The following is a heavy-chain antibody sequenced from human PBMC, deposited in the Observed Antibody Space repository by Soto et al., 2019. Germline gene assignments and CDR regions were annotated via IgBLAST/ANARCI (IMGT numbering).Heavy chain of an antibody. CDR1: GGSISSSSYY. D-gene: IGHD3-10*01. Sequence: SETLSLTCTVSGGSISSSSYYWGWIRQPPEKGLEWIGSIYYSGSTYYNPSLKSRVTISVDTSKNQFSLKLSSVTAADTAVYYCARHALILITMVRGYPSWFDPWGQGTLVTVSS. J-gene: IGHJ5*02. V-gene: IGHV4-39*01. CDR2: IYYSGST. CDR3: ARHALILITMVRGYPSWFDP.